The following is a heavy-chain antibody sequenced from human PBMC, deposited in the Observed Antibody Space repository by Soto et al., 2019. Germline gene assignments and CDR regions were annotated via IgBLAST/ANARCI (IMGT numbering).Heavy chain of an antibody. J-gene: IGHJ5*02. V-gene: IGHV1-46*01. Sequence: ASVKVSCKASGYTFTSYYMHWVRQAPGQGLEWMGIINPSGGSTSYAQKFQGRVTMTRDTSTSTVYMELSSLRSEDTAVYYCAREFRVVVAATKGFGWFEPWGQGTLVTVSS. CDR2: INPSGGST. CDR3: AREFRVVVAATKGFGWFEP. CDR1: GYTFTSYY. D-gene: IGHD2-15*01.